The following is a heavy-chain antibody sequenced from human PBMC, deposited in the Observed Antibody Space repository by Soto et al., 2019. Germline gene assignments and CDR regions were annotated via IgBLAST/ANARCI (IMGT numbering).Heavy chain of an antibody. D-gene: IGHD6-6*01. J-gene: IGHJ5*02. CDR2: INIGGDT. CDR3: VRGEMRSSSGHTWFDP. Sequence: GGSLRLSCAASGFTVSSYEMHWVRQGTGKGLEWVSRINIGGDTFYSGSVKGRFTVSRENARNSAYLQMNSLRVGDTAVYYCVRGEMRSSSGHTWFDPWGQGVLVTVSS. V-gene: IGHV3-13*01. CDR1: GFTVSSYE.